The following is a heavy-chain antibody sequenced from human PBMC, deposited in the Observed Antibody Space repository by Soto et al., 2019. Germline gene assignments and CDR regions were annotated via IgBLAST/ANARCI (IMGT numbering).Heavy chain of an antibody. V-gene: IGHV4-31*03. J-gene: IGHJ4*02. CDR3: ARGPLWFGEFQGFDY. CDR1: GGSISSGGYY. Sequence: SETLSLTCTVSGGSISSGGYYWSWIRQHPGKGLEWIGYIYYSGSTYYNPSLKSRVTISVDTSKNQFSLKLSSVTAADTAVYYCARGPLWFGEFQGFDYWGQGTLVTVSS. D-gene: IGHD3-10*01. CDR2: IYYSGST.